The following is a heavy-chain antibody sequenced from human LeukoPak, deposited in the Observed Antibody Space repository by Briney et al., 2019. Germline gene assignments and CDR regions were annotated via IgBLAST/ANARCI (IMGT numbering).Heavy chain of an antibody. CDR1: GFTFSNYA. CDR3: AKDRGGNSLFYLDS. V-gene: IGHV3-23*01. D-gene: IGHD4-23*01. J-gene: IGHJ4*02. Sequence: GSLRLSCAASGFTFSNYAMTWVRQAPGKGLEGVSGMSGRGGSTYYADSVKGRFTISRDHSKNTLYLQMNSLRAEDTAVYYCAKDRGGNSLFYLDSWGQGPLVTVSS. CDR2: MSGRGGST.